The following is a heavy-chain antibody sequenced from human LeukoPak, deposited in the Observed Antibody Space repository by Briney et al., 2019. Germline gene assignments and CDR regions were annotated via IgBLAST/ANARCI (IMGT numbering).Heavy chain of an antibody. Sequence: GRSLRLSCAASGFTFSSYAMHWVRQAPGKGLEWVSVISYDGSNKYYADSVKGRFTISRDNSKNTLYLQMNSLRAEDTAVYYCAKQYGDYSYYFDYWGQGTLVTVSS. CDR2: ISYDGSNK. CDR3: AKQYGDYSYYFDY. D-gene: IGHD4-17*01. V-gene: IGHV3-30*18. J-gene: IGHJ4*02. CDR1: GFTFSSYA.